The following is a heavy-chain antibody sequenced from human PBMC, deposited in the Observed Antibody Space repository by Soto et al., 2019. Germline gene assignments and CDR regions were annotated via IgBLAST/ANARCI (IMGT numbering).Heavy chain of an antibody. CDR1: GGTFSSYA. D-gene: IGHD3-22*01. CDR2: IIPIFGTA. V-gene: IGHV1-69*06. J-gene: IGHJ4*02. Sequence: SVKFSCKASGGTFSSYAISWVRQAPGQGLEWMGGIIPIFGTANYAQKFQGRVTITADKSTSTAYMELSSLRSEDTAVYYCARDYYDSSGPGYWGQGTLVTVSS. CDR3: ARDYYDSSGPGY.